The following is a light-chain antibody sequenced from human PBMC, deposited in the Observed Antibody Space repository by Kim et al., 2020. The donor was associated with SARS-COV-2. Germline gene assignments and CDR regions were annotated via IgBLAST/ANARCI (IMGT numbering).Light chain of an antibody. CDR3: QAWDSSTAVV. Sequence: SPGQTASITCAGDKLGDKYACWYQQKPGQSPVLVIYQESKRPSGIPERFSGSNSGNTATLTISGTQAMDEADYYCQAWDSSTAVVFGGGTKLTV. CDR2: QES. CDR1: KLGDKY. J-gene: IGLJ2*01. V-gene: IGLV3-1*01.